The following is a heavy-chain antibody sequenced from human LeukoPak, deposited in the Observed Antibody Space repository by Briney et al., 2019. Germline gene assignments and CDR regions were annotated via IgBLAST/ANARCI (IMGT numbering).Heavy chain of an antibody. CDR3: ARERIVVVTAIPREFDY. J-gene: IGHJ4*02. V-gene: IGHV1-46*01. CDR1: GYTFTGYY. Sequence: ASVKVSCKASGYTFTGYYMHWVRQAPGQGLEWMGIINPSGGSTNYAQKFQGRVTLTRDMSTSTVYMELSSLRSEDTAVYYCARERIVVVTAIPREFDYWGQGTLVTVSS. D-gene: IGHD2-21*02. CDR2: INPSGGST.